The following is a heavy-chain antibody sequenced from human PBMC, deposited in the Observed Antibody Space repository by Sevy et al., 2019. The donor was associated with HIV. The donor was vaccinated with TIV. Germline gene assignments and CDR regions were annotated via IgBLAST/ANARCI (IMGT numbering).Heavy chain of an antibody. D-gene: IGHD3-22*01. CDR3: ARGGYYDSSGYYYDAFDI. J-gene: IGHJ3*02. CDR2: ISYDGSNK. V-gene: IGHV3-30-3*01. Sequence: GGSLRLSCAASGFTFSRYAMHWVRQAPGKGLEWVAVISYDGSNKYYADSVKGRFTISRDNSKNTLYLQMNSLRAEDTAVYYCARGGYYDSSGYYYDAFDIWGQGTMVTVSS. CDR1: GFTFSRYA.